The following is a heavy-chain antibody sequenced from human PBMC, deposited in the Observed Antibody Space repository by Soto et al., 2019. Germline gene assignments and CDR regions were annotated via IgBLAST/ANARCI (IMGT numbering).Heavy chain of an antibody. J-gene: IGHJ6*02. CDR3: ARARITMVREVIKYNMDV. D-gene: IGHD3-10*01. Sequence: NPXETLSLTGTVSGGSISTYYWSWIRWPPGKGLEWIGYIYNSGSTHSNPSLQSRVTISVDTSKNQFSLKLSSVTAADTAIYYCARARITMVREVIKYNMDVWGQGATVTVSS. CDR1: GGSISTYY. V-gene: IGHV4-59*01. CDR2: IYNSGST.